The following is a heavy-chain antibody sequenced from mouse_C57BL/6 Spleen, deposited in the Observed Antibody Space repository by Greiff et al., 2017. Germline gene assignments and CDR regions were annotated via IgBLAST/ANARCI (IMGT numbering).Heavy chain of an antibody. CDR3: ARRADYDGYWGAMDY. Sequence: QVTLKVSGPGILQSSQTLSLTCSFSGFSLSTSGMGVSWIRQPSGKGLEWLAHIYWDDDKRYNPSLKSRLTIPKDTSRNQVFLKLNSVDTADTATDYCARRADYDGYWGAMDYWGQGTSVTVSS. CDR1: GFSLSTSGMG. V-gene: IGHV8-12*01. D-gene: IGHD2-3*01. J-gene: IGHJ4*01. CDR2: IYWDDDK.